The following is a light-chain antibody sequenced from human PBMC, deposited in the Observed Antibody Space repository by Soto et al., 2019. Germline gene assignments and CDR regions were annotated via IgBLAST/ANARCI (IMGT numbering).Light chain of an antibody. V-gene: IGLV2-14*01. CDR2: EVS. CDR3: RSYSISTAYL. Sequence: QSPLTQPASVSGSPGQSITIACTGTSSDVGGYDHVSWYQLHPGKAPKLMVFEVSNRPSGVSFRFSGSKSGNTASLTISGLQAEDEADYFCRSYSISTAYLFGTGTKVTVL. CDR1: SSDVGGYDH. J-gene: IGLJ1*01.